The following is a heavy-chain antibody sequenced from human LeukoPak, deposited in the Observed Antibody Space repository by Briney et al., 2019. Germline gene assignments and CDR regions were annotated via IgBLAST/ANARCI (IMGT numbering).Heavy chain of an antibody. CDR2: IYYSGNT. J-gene: IGHJ6*03. CDR3: ARGGSHYYYYMDV. D-gene: IGHD1-26*01. Sequence: SETLSLTCTVSGGSINPYYWIWIRQSPGTGLEWIGYIYYSGNTDYNPSLKSRVTFSIDTSKKQFSLNLTSVTAADTAIYFCARGGSHYYYYMDVWGKGTRVTVSS. CDR1: GGSINPYY. V-gene: IGHV4-59*01.